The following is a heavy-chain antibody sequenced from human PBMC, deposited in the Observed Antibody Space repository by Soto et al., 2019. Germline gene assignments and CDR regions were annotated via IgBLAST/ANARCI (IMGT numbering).Heavy chain of an antibody. V-gene: IGHV4-4*02. J-gene: IGHJ3*02. CDR3: ARVSVYTGYGGDVFDM. D-gene: IGHD5-12*01. CDR1: GGSISSTHW. Sequence: QVPLQESGPGLVKPSGTLSLNCAVYGGSISSTHWCSGVRQPPGKGLEWIGARFPSGSSNYNPSLRRRVTISIDKSRNEFSLKLPSVNAADTAMYYSARVSVYTGYGGDVFDMWGQGTMVIVSS. CDR2: RFPSGSS.